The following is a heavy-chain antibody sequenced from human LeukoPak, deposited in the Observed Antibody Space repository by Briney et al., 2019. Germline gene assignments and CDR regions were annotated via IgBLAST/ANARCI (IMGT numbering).Heavy chain of an antibody. CDR2: IYYSGST. CDR3: ARDSTGTVFDY. CDR1: GGSISSGDYY. J-gene: IGHJ4*02. Sequence: SETLSLTCTVSGGSISSGDYYWSWIRQPPGKGLEWIGYIYYSGSTYYNPSLKSRVTISVDTSKNQLSLKLSSVTAADTAVYYCARDSTGTVFDYWGQGTLVTVSS. V-gene: IGHV4-30-4*01. D-gene: IGHD1-1*01.